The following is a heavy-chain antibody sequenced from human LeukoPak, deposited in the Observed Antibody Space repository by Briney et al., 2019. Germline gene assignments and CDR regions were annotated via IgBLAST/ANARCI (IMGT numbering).Heavy chain of an antibody. CDR3: ARRPLSCSGGSCYFHHYYYYYMDV. CDR2: INHSGST. J-gene: IGHJ6*03. V-gene: IGHV4-34*01. CDR1: GGSFSGYY. D-gene: IGHD2-15*01. Sequence: PSETLSLTCAVYGGSFSGYYWSWIRQPPGKGLEWIGEINHSGSTNYNPSLKSRVTISVDTSKNQFSLKLSSVTAADTAVYYCARRPLSCSGGSCYFHHYYYYYMDVWGKGTTVTVSS.